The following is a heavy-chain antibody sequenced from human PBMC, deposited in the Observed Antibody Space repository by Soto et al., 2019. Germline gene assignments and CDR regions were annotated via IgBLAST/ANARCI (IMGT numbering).Heavy chain of an antibody. Sequence: QVQLVQSGAEVKKPGSSVKVSCKASGGTFSSYAISWVRQAPGQGLEWMGGIIPIFGTANYAQKFQGRVTITADESTSTAYRELSSLRSEDTAVYYCARGPPYCGGDCYGTLFDYWGQGTLVTVSS. D-gene: IGHD2-21*02. V-gene: IGHV1-69*12. CDR3: ARGPPYCGGDCYGTLFDY. J-gene: IGHJ4*02. CDR2: IIPIFGTA. CDR1: GGTFSSYA.